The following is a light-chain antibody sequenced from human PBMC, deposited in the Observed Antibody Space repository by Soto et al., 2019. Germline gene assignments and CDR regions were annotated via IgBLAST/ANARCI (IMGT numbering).Light chain of an antibody. CDR1: NIETKS. V-gene: IGLV3-21*02. CDR3: QVWDTTSDHVV. J-gene: IGLJ2*01. CDR2: DDS. Sequence: SYELTQPPSVSVAPGQTARIACGGTNIETKSVHWYQQKPGQAPVLVVYDDSRRPSGIPGRFSGSNSGNTATLTTSRVEAGDEADYYCQVWDTTSDHVVFGGGTKLTVL.